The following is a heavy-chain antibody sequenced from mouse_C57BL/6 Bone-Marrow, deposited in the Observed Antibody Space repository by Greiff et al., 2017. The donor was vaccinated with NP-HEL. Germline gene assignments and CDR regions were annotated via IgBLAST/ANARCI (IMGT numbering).Heavy chain of an antibody. CDR2: IDPENGDT. Sequence: VHVKQPGAELVRPGASVKLSCTASGFNIKDDYMHWVKQRPEQGLEWIGWIDPENGDTEYASKFQGKATITADTSSNTAYLQLSSLTSEDTAVYYCTTTTTVEGDYWGQGTTLTVSS. J-gene: IGHJ2*01. CDR1: GFNIKDDY. D-gene: IGHD1-1*01. V-gene: IGHV14-4*01. CDR3: TTTTTVEGDY.